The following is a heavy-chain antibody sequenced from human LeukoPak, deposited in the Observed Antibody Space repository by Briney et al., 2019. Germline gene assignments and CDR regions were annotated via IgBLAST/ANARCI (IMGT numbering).Heavy chain of an antibody. D-gene: IGHD3-9*01. Sequence: QPGGSLRLSCAASGFTFSSYAMSWVGQAQGKGLEWVSAISGSGGSTYYADSVKGRFTISRDNSKNTLYLQMNSLRAEDTAVYYCAKGQHPTYYDILTGSYGMDVWGQGTTVTVSS. J-gene: IGHJ6*02. CDR3: AKGQHPTYYDILTGSYGMDV. CDR2: ISGSGGST. V-gene: IGHV3-23*01. CDR1: GFTFSSYA.